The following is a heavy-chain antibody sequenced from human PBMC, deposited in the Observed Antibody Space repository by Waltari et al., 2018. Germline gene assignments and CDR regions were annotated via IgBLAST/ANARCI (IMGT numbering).Heavy chain of an antibody. D-gene: IGHD6-19*01. CDR3: ANQEGPIAVAGPYFDY. J-gene: IGHJ4*02. CDR2: ISGSGGST. V-gene: IGHV3-23*01. CDR1: GFTFSSYA. Sequence: EVQLLESGGGLVQPGGSLRLSCAASGFTFSSYAMSWVRQAPGKGLEWVSAISGSGGSTYYADAVKGRFTISRDNSKNTLYLQMNSLRAEDTAVYYCANQEGPIAVAGPYFDYWGQGTLVTVSS.